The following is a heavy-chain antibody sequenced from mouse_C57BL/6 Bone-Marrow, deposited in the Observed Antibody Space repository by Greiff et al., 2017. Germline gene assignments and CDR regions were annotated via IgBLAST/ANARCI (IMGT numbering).Heavy chain of an antibody. CDR1: GYSITSGYD. CDR3: ARGGATRDFYY. CDR2: IIDSGST. D-gene: IGHD6-1*01. V-gene: IGHV3-1*01. Sequence: EVKLMESGPGMVKPSQSLSLTCTVTGYSITSGYDWHWIRHFPGNKLEWMGYIIDSGSTNYNPSLKSRISITHDTSKNHFFLKLNSVTTEDTATYYCARGGATRDFYYWGQGTTLTVSS. J-gene: IGHJ2*01.